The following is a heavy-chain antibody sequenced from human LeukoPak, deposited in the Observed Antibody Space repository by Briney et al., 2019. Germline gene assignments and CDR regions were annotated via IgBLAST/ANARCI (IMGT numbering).Heavy chain of an antibody. J-gene: IGHJ4*02. CDR3: ARDRSSSWYDY. CDR2: ISSSGSTI. D-gene: IGHD6-13*01. Sequence: GGSLRLSCAASGFTFSDYYMSWIRQAPGKGLEWVSYISSSGSTIYYAGSVKGRFTISRDNAKNSLYLQMNSLRAEDTAVYYCARDRSSSWYDYWGQGTLVTVSS. V-gene: IGHV3-11*01. CDR1: GFTFSDYY.